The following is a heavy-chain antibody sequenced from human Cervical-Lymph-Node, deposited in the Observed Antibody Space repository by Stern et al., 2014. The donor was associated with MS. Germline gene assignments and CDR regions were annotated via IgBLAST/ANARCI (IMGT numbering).Heavy chain of an antibody. CDR1: GYTFIDYY. V-gene: IGHV1-2*06. Sequence: VQLEESGAEVRKPGASVKVSCKASGYTFIDYYMHWVRQAPGQGLEWMGRIHPGVCGTNEAQEFRGRVTMTTDTSISTAYMELSRLTFDDTAVYFCARAYGNHNLYYYGMDVWGQGTTVTVSS. J-gene: IGHJ6*02. D-gene: IGHD4-11*01. CDR2: IHPGVCGT. CDR3: ARAYGNHNLYYYGMDV.